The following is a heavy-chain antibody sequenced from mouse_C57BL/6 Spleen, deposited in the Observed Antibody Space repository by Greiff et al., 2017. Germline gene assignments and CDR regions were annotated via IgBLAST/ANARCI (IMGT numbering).Heavy chain of an antibody. CDR1: GYTFTSYW. D-gene: IGHD2-14*01. V-gene: IGHV1-72*01. Sequence: VQLQQPGAELVKPGASVKLSCTASGYTFTSYWMHWVKQRPGRGLEWIGRIDPTSGGTKYNEKFKSKATLTVDKPSSTAYKQLSSLTTEDAAVYYCARRDEYRGAMDYWGQGTSVTVSS. J-gene: IGHJ4*01. CDR3: ARRDEYRGAMDY. CDR2: IDPTSGGT.